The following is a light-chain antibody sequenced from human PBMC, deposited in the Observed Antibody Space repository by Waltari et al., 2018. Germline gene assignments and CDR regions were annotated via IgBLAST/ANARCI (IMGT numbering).Light chain of an antibody. Sequence: QSALTQPPSASGSPGQSVTISCTGPTSDVGSYNHVPWYHQHPGKAPKLMIYEVSKRPSGVPDRFSGSKSGNTASLTVAGLQAEDETDYYCSSYAGRNNLVFGGGTKLTVL. V-gene: IGLV2-8*01. J-gene: IGLJ2*01. CDR1: TSDVGSYNH. CDR2: EVS. CDR3: SSYAGRNNLV.